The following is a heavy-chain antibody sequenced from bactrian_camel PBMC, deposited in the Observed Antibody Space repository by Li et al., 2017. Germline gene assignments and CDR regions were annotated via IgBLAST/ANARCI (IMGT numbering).Heavy chain of an antibody. Sequence: VQLVESGGGLVQPGGSLRLSCAASGFTFSSYDMSWVRQAPGKGLEWVSTINSGGGSTYYADSVRGRFIISQGNAKNTMYLQMNSLKPEDTAMYYCAARLGGYDCYSGAWSSVISSGFDHWGKGTQVTVS. CDR1: GFTFSSYD. D-gene: IGHD1*01. J-gene: IGHJ4*01. V-gene: IGHV3S40*01. CDR2: INSGGGST. CDR3: AARLGGYDCYSGAWSSVISSGFDH.